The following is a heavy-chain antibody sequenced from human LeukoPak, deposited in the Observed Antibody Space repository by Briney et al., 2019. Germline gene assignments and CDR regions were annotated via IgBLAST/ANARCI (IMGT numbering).Heavy chain of an antibody. D-gene: IGHD2/OR15-2a*01. Sequence: KSSETLSLTCTVSGYSISSGYYWGWIRQPPGKVLEWIGSIYHSGSTYYNPSLKSRVTISVDTSKNQFSLKLNSVTAADTAVYYCARGPVIEIWGQGTLVTVSS. CDR2: IYHSGST. CDR3: ARGPVIEI. J-gene: IGHJ4*02. V-gene: IGHV4-38-2*02. CDR1: GYSISSGYY.